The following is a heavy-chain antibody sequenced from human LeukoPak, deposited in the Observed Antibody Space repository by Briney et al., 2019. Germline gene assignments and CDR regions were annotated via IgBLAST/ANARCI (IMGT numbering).Heavy chain of an antibody. CDR3: ARDWGVSARPGYMDV. CDR2: IYTSGST. J-gene: IGHJ6*03. Sequence: SDTVSLTCSVSGRSISSGSYYWSWIRQPAGKGLEWIGRIYTSGSTNYNPSLKSRVTISVDTSKNQFSLKLSSVTAADTAVYYCARDWGVSARPGYMDVWGKGTTVTVSS. V-gene: IGHV4-61*02. D-gene: IGHD6-6*01. CDR1: GRSISSGSYY.